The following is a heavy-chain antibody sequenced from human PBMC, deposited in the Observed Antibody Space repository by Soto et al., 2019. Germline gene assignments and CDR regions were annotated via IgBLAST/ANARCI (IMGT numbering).Heavy chain of an antibody. D-gene: IGHD6-19*01. J-gene: IGHJ5*01. CDR3: ARGPRYHSGWYRDGFDS. Sequence: QVQMLQSGAEVKKPGASVKVSCRASGFAFNNYGFNWVRQAPGRGLQWMGWISGYNGDTKYAQMFEARVTLTTDTSTSTVYMELKNLKSDDTALYYCARGPRYHSGWYRDGFDSWGQGTLVTVSS. V-gene: IGHV1-18*01. CDR2: ISGYNGDT. CDR1: GFAFNNYG.